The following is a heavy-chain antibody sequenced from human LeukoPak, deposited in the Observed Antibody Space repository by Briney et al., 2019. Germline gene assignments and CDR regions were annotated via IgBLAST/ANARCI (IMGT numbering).Heavy chain of an antibody. CDR3: AKGPKQLVFVRGYYFDD. J-gene: IGHJ4*02. Sequence: GGSLRLSPAASVFTFSIYGMSSVREAPGKGLEWVSAITATSSSTDDADSVKGRFNISRDNYKNTLYLQMNSLRIEDTAVFYCAKGPKQLVFVRGYYFDDWGQGTLVTVSS. D-gene: IGHD6-13*01. CDR2: ITATSSST. CDR1: VFTFSIYG. V-gene: IGHV3-23*01.